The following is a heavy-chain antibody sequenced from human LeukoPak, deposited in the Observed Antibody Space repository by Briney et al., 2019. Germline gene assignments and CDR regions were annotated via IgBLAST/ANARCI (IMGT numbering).Heavy chain of an antibody. V-gene: IGHV4-59*01. CDR3: ARFGQLAIFDY. D-gene: IGHD6-6*01. Sequence: SETLSLTCTVSGGSISSYYWSWIRQPPGKGLEWIGYIYYSGSTNYNPSLKSRVTISVDTSKNQFSLKLSSVTAADTAVYYCARFGQLAIFDYWGQGTLVTVSS. CDR2: IYYSGST. J-gene: IGHJ4*02. CDR1: GGSISSYY.